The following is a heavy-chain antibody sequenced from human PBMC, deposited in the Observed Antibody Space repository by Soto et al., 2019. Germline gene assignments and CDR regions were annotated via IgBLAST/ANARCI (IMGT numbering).Heavy chain of an antibody. CDR1: GYTFTSYD. CDR2: MNPNSGNT. V-gene: IGHV1-8*01. J-gene: IGHJ6*03. D-gene: IGHD3-10*01. CDR3: ARVYYYGSGDLSYYYYYMDV. Sequence: ASVKVSCKASGYTFTSYDINWVRQATGQGLEWMGWMNPNSGNTGYAQKFQGRVTMTRNTSISTAYMELSSLRSEDTAVYYCARVYYYGSGDLSYYYYYMDVWGKGTTVTVSS.